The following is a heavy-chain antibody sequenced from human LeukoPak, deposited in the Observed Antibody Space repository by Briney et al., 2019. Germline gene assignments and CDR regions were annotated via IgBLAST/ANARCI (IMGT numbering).Heavy chain of an antibody. CDR2: IYSSGTT. J-gene: IGHJ3*02. CDR3: ARAEYSYGLGRDAFDI. Sequence: SETLSLTCSVSGGSISSYYWSWIRQPAGKGLEWIGRIYSSGTTNYNPSLKSRVTMSVDTSKNQFSLKLSSVTAADTAVYYCARAEYSYGLGRDAFDIWGQGTMVTVSS. D-gene: IGHD5-18*01. V-gene: IGHV4-4*07. CDR1: GGSISSYY.